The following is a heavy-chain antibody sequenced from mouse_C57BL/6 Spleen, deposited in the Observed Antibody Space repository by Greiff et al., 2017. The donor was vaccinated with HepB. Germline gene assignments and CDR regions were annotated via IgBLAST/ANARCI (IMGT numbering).Heavy chain of an antibody. D-gene: IGHD2-5*01. Sequence: EVKLVESGGGLVQPGGSLKLSCAASGFTFSDYYMYWVRQTPEKRLEWVAYISNGGGSTYYPDTVKGRFTISRDNAKNTLYQQMSRLKSEDTAMYYCTRLGYSNYFDYWGQGTTLTVSS. CDR2: ISNGGGST. J-gene: IGHJ2*01. V-gene: IGHV5-12*01. CDR3: TRLGYSNYFDY. CDR1: GFTFSDYY.